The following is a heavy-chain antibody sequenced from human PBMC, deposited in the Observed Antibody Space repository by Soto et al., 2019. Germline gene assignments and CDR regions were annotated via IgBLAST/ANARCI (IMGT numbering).Heavy chain of an antibody. CDR1: GASISNSY. D-gene: IGHD3-10*01. Sequence: SETLSLTRTVSGASISNSYWVWIRQSPGKGLEWIAEINHGGTTNYNPSLESRATISIDTFKKQFSLMVTSVSAADTALYFCARGRVRTYGLAWFDLWGQGTLVTVS. CDR3: ARGRVRTYGLAWFDL. CDR2: INHGGTT. V-gene: IGHV4-34*01. J-gene: IGHJ5*02.